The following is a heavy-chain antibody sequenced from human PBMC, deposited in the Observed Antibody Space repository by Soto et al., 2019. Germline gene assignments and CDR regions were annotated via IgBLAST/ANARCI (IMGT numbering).Heavy chain of an antibody. D-gene: IGHD2-2*01. V-gene: IGHV1-18*01. CDR3: ARDSRGYCSSTSCFNWFDP. CDR2: ISAYNGNT. Sequence: QVQLVQSGAEVTKPGASVKVSCKASGYTFTSYGISWVRQAPGQGLEWMGWISAYNGNTNYAQKLQGRVTMTTDTSTSTAYMELRSLGSEDTAVYYCARDSRGYCSSTSCFNWFDPWGQGTLVTVSS. CDR1: GYTFTSYG. J-gene: IGHJ5*02.